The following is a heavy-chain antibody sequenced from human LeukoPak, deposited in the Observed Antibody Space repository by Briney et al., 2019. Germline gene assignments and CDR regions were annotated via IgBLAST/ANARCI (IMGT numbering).Heavy chain of an antibody. CDR2: IWYDGSNK. Sequence: PGGSLRLSCVASGFTYSSYGMHWVRQAPGKGLEWVALIWYDGSNKNYADSVKGRFTISRDNSNNTLYLQMNSLRAEDTAVYYCARDSQLASWGQGTLVTVSS. D-gene: IGHD2-2*01. CDR1: GFTYSSYG. CDR3: ARDSQLAS. V-gene: IGHV3-33*01. J-gene: IGHJ5*01.